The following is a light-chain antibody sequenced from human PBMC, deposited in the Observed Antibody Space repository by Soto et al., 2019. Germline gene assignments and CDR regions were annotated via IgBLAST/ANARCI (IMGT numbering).Light chain of an antibody. CDR3: QQYYTTPLT. CDR1: QSVLYSSNNRNS. Sequence: IVITQSPDSLGVSVGRRSAIYCKSTQSVLYSSNNRNSLAWYQQEPGQPPKLLIYWASTRESGVPDRFTGSGSGTDFTLTISSLQAEDVAVYYCQQYYTTPLTFGGGTKVDIK. V-gene: IGKV4-1*01. J-gene: IGKJ4*01. CDR2: WAS.